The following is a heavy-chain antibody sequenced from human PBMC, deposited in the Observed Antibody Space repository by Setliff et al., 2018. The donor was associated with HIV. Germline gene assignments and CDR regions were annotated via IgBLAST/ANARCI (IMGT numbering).Heavy chain of an antibody. CDR1: GVSFSSSSYY. D-gene: IGHD3-22*01. CDR3: ARREYYYDSSGYYYVNWYFDL. J-gene: IGHJ2*01. Sequence: PSETLSLTCTVSGVSFSSSSYYRGWIRQPPGKGLEWIGSFYYSGSTYYNPSLKSRVTISIDTSKKQFSLRLTSVTAADTAVYYCARREYYYDSSGYYYVNWYFDLWGRGTLVTVSS. CDR2: FYYSGST. V-gene: IGHV4-39*01.